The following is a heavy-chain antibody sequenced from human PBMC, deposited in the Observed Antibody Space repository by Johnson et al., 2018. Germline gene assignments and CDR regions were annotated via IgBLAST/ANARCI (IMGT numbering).Heavy chain of an antibody. Sequence: QVQLVQSGGGLVQPGGSLRLSCAASGFTFSSYAMSWVRQAPGKGLERVAVISYDGSNKYYADSVTGRFIISRDNSKTTLYLKMHSLRAEDTAVYYCAKVRDPPPFHPRYYSYYMDVWGQGTTVTVSS. V-gene: IGHV3-30*18. D-gene: IGHD2-21*02. CDR1: GFTFSSYA. CDR2: ISYDGSNK. J-gene: IGHJ6*03. CDR3: AKVRDPPPFHPRYYSYYMDV.